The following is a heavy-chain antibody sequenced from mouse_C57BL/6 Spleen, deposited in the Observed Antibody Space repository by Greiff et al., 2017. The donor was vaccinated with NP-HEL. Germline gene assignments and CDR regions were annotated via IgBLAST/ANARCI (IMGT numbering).Heavy chain of an antibody. Sequence: VQLQQPGAELVKPGASVKLSCKASGYTFTSYWMQWVKQRPGQGLEWIGEIDPSDSYTNYNQKFKGKATLTVDTSSSTAYMQLSSLTSEDSAVYYCARSYYYGSSANYLDYWGQGTTLTVSS. V-gene: IGHV1-50*01. CDR2: IDPSDSYT. D-gene: IGHD1-1*01. CDR3: ARSYYYGSSANYLDY. CDR1: GYTFTSYW. J-gene: IGHJ2*01.